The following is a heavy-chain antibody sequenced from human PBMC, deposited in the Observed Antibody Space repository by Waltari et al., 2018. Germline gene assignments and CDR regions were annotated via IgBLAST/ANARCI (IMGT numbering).Heavy chain of an antibody. CDR2: ISSNGGSK. Sequence: EVQLVESGGGLVQPGGSLRLSCAASGFTFSSYAMHWVRQAPGKGLEYVSAISSNGGSKYYANSVNGRFTISRDNSKNTLYLQMGSLRAEDMAVYYCARFGIAVAGTGDAFDIWGQGTMVTVSS. CDR1: GFTFSSYA. D-gene: IGHD6-19*01. CDR3: ARFGIAVAGTGDAFDI. J-gene: IGHJ3*02. V-gene: IGHV3-64*01.